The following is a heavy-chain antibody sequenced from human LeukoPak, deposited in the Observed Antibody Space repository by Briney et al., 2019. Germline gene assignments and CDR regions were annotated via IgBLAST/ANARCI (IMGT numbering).Heavy chain of an antibody. CDR2: ISAYNGDT. V-gene: IGHV1-18*01. J-gene: IGHJ4*02. D-gene: IGHD2-2*01. CDR1: GYTFTSFG. CDR3: ARGYCSSTSCYDY. Sequence: ASVKVSCKASGYTFTSFGISWVRQAPGQGPEWMGWISAYNGDTNYIQKFQGRVTMTTDTSTNTAYMELRGLTSDDTAVYYCARGYCSSTSCYDYWGQGTLVTVSS.